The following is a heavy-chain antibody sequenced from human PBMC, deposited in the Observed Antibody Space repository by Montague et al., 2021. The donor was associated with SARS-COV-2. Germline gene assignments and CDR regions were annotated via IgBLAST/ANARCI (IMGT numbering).Heavy chain of an antibody. J-gene: IGHJ5*02. CDR2: IYYSGST. V-gene: IGHV4-59*08. CDR1: GGSITSYY. D-gene: IGHD2-15*01. Sequence: SETLSLTCTVSGGSITSYYWSWIRQPPGKGLEWIGDIYYSGSTNYNPSLKSRVTISVDTSKNQFSLKLSSVTAADTAVYYCARHQSVGGLRPWGQGTLVTVSS. CDR3: ARHQSVGGLRP.